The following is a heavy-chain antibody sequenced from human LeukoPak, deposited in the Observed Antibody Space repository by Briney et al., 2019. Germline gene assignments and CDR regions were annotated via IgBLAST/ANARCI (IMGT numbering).Heavy chain of an antibody. D-gene: IGHD1-7*01. CDR1: GGSFSGYY. CDR2: INHSGST. J-gene: IGHJ4*02. V-gene: IGHV4-34*01. Sequence: SETLSLTCAVYGGSFSGYYWSWIRQPPGKGLEWIGEINHSGSTNYNPSLKSRVTISVDTSKNQLSLKLSSVTAADTAVYYCASKLRKFDYWGQGTLVTVSS. CDR3: ASKLRKFDY.